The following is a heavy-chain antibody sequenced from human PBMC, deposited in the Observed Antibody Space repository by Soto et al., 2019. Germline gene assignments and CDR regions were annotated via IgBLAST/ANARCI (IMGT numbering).Heavy chain of an antibody. V-gene: IGHV1-46*01. J-gene: IGHJ3*02. CDR2: INPSGGST. CDR3: ASQEVRFLGGSGSYAAFDI. Sequence: QVQLVQSGAEVKKPGASVKVSCKASGYTFTSYYMHWVRQAPGQGLEWMGIINPSGGSTSYAQKFQGRVTMTRDTSTSTVYMELSSLRSEDTAVYYCASQEVRFLGGSGSYAAFDIWGQGTMVTVSS. CDR1: GYTFTSYY. D-gene: IGHD3-10*01.